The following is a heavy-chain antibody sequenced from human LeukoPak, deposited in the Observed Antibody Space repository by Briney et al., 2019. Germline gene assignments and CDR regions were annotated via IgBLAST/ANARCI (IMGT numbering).Heavy chain of an antibody. V-gene: IGHV3-21*01. Sequence: GGSLRLSCAASGFTFSSYSMNWVRQAPGKGLEWVPSISSSSSYIYYADSVKGRFTISRDNAKNSLYLQMNSLRAEDSAVYHCVKDYRSGSYMGHFDYWGQGTLVTVSS. CDR1: GFTFSSYS. D-gene: IGHD6-19*01. J-gene: IGHJ4*02. CDR3: VKDYRSGSYMGHFDY. CDR2: ISSSSSYI.